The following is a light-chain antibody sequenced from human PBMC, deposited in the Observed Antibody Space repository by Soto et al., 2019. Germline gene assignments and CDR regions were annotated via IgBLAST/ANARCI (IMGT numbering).Light chain of an antibody. Sequence: EIVLTQSPATLSLSPGSRASLSCRASQSVSSYLAWYQQKPGQAPRLLIYDASTMATGIPARFSGSGSGTDFTLTITGLEPEDFAVYYCQQRSDWPSTFGGGTKVEIK. CDR3: QQRSDWPST. V-gene: IGKV3-11*01. CDR1: QSVSSY. CDR2: DAS. J-gene: IGKJ4*01.